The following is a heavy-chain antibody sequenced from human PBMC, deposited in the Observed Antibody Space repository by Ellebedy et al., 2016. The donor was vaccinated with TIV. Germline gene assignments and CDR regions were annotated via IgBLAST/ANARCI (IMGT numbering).Heavy chain of an antibody. J-gene: IGHJ4*02. V-gene: IGHV3-23*01. CDR3: AKIAEGGAAAGTVGPLDY. Sequence: GGSLRLXXAASGFTFSSYAMSWVRQAPGKGLEWVSAISGSGGSTYYADSVKGRFTISRDNSKNTLYLQMNSLRAEDTAVYYCAKIAEGGAAAGTVGPLDYWGQGTLVTVSS. CDR2: ISGSGGST. D-gene: IGHD6-13*01. CDR1: GFTFSSYA.